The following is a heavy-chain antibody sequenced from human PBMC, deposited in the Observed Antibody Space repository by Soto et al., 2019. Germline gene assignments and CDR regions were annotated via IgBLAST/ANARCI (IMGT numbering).Heavy chain of an antibody. D-gene: IGHD3-22*01. Sequence: SSETLSLTCTVSGGSVSSGSYYWSWIRQPPGKGLEWIGYIYYSGSTNYNPSLKSRVTISVDTSKNQFSLKLSSVTAADTAVYYCARDYYDSSGHGQVDYWGQGTLVTVSS. V-gene: IGHV4-61*01. CDR1: GGSVSSGSYY. CDR3: ARDYYDSSGHGQVDY. CDR2: IYYSGST. J-gene: IGHJ4*02.